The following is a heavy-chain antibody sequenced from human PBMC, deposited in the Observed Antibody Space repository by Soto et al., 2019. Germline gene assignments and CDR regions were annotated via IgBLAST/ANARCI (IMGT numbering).Heavy chain of an antibody. D-gene: IGHD3-10*01. V-gene: IGHV1-69*02. Sequence: QVHLVQSGAEVKKTGSSVKVSCKASGDTFNFYTINWLRQAPGQGLEWMGSFNPILDMSTYAQKCQGRVTXXXDXXTSTAQMQLSSRRSDDTATYYCATTYGSGSRPFDSWGQGTLVTVSS. CDR3: ATTYGSGSRPFDS. CDR2: FNPILDMS. CDR1: GDTFNFYT. J-gene: IGHJ4*02.